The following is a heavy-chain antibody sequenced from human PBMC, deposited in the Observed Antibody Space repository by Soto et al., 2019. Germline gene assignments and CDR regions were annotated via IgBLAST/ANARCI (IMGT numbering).Heavy chain of an antibody. CDR1: GYTFTSYG. CDR2: ISAYNGNT. CDR3: ARGRVEIVGATTTLYYFDY. D-gene: IGHD1-26*01. V-gene: IGHV1-18*01. J-gene: IGHJ4*02. Sequence: ASVKVSCKASGYTFTSYGISWVRQAPGQGLEWMGWISAYNGNTNYAQKLQGRVTMTTDTSTSTAYMELRSLRSDDTAVYYCARGRVEIVGATTTLYYFDYWGQGTLVTVSS.